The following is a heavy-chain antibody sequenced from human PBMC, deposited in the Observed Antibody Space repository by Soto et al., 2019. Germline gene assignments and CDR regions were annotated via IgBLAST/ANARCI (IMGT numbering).Heavy chain of an antibody. D-gene: IGHD6-19*01. J-gene: IGHJ4*02. CDR2: ISWNSDSI. CDR3: AKGESQWLVPFDY. Sequence: GGSLSLSCAASGFTFDDFAMHWVRQAPGKGLEWVSGISWNSDSIDYADSVKGRFTISRDNAKNSLYLQMNSLRLGDTALYYCAKGESQWLVPFDYWGQGTLVTVSS. CDR1: GFTFDDFA. V-gene: IGHV3-9*01.